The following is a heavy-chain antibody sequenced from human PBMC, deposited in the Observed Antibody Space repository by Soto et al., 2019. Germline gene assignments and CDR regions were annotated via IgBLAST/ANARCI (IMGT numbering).Heavy chain of an antibody. J-gene: IGHJ4*02. CDR3: ARQSVAGTPDYFDY. D-gene: IGHD6-19*01. CDR1: GGSISSSSYY. Sequence: SETLSLTCTVSGGSISSSSYYWGWIRQPPGKGLECIGSIYYSGSTYYNPSLKSRVTISVDTSKNQFPLKLSSVTAADTVVYYCARQSVAGTPDYFDYWGQGTLVTVSS. CDR2: IYYSGST. V-gene: IGHV4-39*01.